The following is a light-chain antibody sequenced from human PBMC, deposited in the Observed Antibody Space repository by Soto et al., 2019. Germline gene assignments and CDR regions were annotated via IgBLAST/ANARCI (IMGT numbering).Light chain of an antibody. Sequence: QSALTQPASVSGSPGQSITISCTGTRSDIGASNYVSWYQQHPGQSTKLIISDVNNRPSGISDRFSGSKSGNTDALTISGLQDEDEADYYCYSWNSNSDTHYVFGTWTKVTVL. CDR1: RSDIGASNY. J-gene: IGLJ1*01. V-gene: IGLV2-14*03. CDR2: DVN. CDR3: YSWNSNSDTHYV.